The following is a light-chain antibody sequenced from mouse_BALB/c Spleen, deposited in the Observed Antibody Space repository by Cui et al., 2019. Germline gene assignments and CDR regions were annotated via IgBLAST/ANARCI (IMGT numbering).Light chain of an antibody. CDR3: QQYSKLPT. V-gene: IGKV10-94*01. J-gene: IGKJ2*01. CDR1: QGISNY. Sequence: DIQMTQTRSSLYDSLGDRVSNSCSASQGISNYLNWYQQKQDGTVKLLIYYTSSLHSGVPSRFSGSGSGTDYSLTISNLEPEDIAAYYCQQYSKLPTFGGGTKLEIK. CDR2: YTS.